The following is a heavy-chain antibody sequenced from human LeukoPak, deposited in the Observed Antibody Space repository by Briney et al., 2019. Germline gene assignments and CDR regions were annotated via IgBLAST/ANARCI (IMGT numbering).Heavy chain of an antibody. CDR2: INHSGST. J-gene: IGHJ5*02. CDR1: GGSFSGYY. V-gene: IGHV4-34*01. CDR3: AEYHLDRSSTSCSAGWFDP. D-gene: IGHD2-2*01. Sequence: PSETLSLTCAVYGGSFSGYYWSWIRQPPGKGLEWIGEINHSGSTNYNPSLKSRVTISVDTSKNQFSLKLSSVTAADTAVYYCAEYHLDRSSTSCSAGWFDPWGQGTLVTVSS.